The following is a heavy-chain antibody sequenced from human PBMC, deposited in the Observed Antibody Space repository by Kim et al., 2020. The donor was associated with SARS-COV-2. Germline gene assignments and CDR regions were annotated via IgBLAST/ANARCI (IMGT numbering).Heavy chain of an antibody. Sequence: RKSRVTISVDTSKNQFSLKRSSVTAADTAVYYCAGVRLYYYGSGANWFDPWGQGTLVTVSS. J-gene: IGHJ5*02. D-gene: IGHD3-10*01. V-gene: IGHV4-39*01. CDR3: AGVRLYYYGSGANWFDP.